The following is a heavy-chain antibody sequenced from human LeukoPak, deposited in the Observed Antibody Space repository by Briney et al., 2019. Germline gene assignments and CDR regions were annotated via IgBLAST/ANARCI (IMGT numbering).Heavy chain of an antibody. J-gene: IGHJ6*03. CDR1: TFTFSDYS. CDR3: ARVPLFGWAPYYYYYYMDV. CDR2: IKEDGSEE. V-gene: IGHV3-7*03. D-gene: IGHD3-10*01. Sequence: GGSLRLSCAASTFTFSDYSMSWVRQAPGRGLEWVANIKEDGSEEDYVDSVKGRFTISRDNAKNSVYLQLNSLTPEDTAVYYCARVPLFGWAPYYYYYYMDVWGKGTTVTVSS.